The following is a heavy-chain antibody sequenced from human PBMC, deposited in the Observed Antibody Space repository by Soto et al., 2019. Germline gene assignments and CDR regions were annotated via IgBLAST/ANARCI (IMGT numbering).Heavy chain of an antibody. CDR3: ARSVAVPGAHIDY. CDR2: VYYTGST. V-gene: IGHV4-59*02. D-gene: IGHD6-19*01. CDR1: GGGVSGSY. Sequence: AGTLSLTSSVSGGGVSGSYCIFIRQSPGKGLEWLVYVYYTGSTNYSPSLRSRVSISVDTSKNEFSLRLSSVTAADTAVYFCARSVAVPGAHIDYWGQGTQVTVSS. J-gene: IGHJ4*02.